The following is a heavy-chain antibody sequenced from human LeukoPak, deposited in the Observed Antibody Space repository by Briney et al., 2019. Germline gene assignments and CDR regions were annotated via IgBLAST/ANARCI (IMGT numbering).Heavy chain of an antibody. D-gene: IGHD6-6*01. Sequence: ASVKVSCKASGYTFTSYDISWVRQATGQGLEWMGWMNPNSGNTGYAQKFQGRVTITRNTSISTAYMELSSLRSEDTAVYYCARAYSSSPAKVWGYYYYMDVWGKGTTVTVSS. V-gene: IGHV1-8*03. J-gene: IGHJ6*03. CDR2: MNPNSGNT. CDR3: ARAYSSSPAKVWGYYYYMDV. CDR1: GYTFTSYD.